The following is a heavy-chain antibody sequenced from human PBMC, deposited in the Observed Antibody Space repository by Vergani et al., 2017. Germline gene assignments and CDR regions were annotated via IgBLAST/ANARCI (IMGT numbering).Heavy chain of an antibody. J-gene: IGHJ6*02. CDR1: GFTVSNNY. CDR3: ARDRGWALRASGMDV. Sequence: EVQLVESGGGLVQPGGSLRLSCAASGFTVSNNYMSWVRQAPGKGLGWVSVIYSGCSTYYADSVKGRFTISRDNSKNTLYLQMNSLRAEDTAVYYCARDRGWALRASGMDVWGQGP. D-gene: IGHD6-19*01. V-gene: IGHV3-66*02. CDR2: IYSGCST.